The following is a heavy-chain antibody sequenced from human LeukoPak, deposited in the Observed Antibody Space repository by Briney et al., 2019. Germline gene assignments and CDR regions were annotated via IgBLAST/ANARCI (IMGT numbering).Heavy chain of an antibody. Sequence: ASVKVSCKASGYTFTGYYMHWVRQAPGQGLEWLGRINPNSGVPNYAQKFQGRVTMTRDTAISTAYMQLSSLRSGDTAVYYCAREVGYSSRYYGRFDPWGQETLVTVSS. J-gene: IGHJ5*02. V-gene: IGHV1-2*06. D-gene: IGHD6-19*01. CDR2: INPNSGVP. CDR1: GYTFTGYY. CDR3: AREVGYSSRYYGRFDP.